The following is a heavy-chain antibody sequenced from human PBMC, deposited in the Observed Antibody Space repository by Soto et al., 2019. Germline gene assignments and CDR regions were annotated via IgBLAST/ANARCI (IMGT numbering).Heavy chain of an antibody. V-gene: IGHV4-31*03. J-gene: IGHJ6*02. CDR2: IYYSGST. CDR3: ARGRYSYEDYYYYGMDV. D-gene: IGHD5-18*01. Sequence: SETLSLTCTVSGGSISSGGYYWSWIRQHPGKGLEWIGYIYYSGSTYYNPSLKSRVTISVDTSKNQFSLKLSSVTAADTAVYYCARGRYSYEDYYYYGMDVWGQGTTVTVSS. CDR1: GGSISSGGYY.